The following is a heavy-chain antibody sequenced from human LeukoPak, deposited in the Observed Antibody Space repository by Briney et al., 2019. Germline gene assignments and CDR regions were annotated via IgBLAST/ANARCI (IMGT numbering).Heavy chain of an antibody. V-gene: IGHV3-20*04. Sequence: PGGSLRLSCVASGFTFDDYEMSWVRQAPGKGLEWVSGINWNGGSTGYADSVKGRFTISRDNAKNSLYLQMNSLRAEDTALHYCNGYCSSASCYSDMDVWGQGTTVTVSS. CDR1: GFTFDDYE. J-gene: IGHJ6*02. D-gene: IGHD2-2*02. CDR3: NGYCSSASCYSDMDV. CDR2: INWNGGST.